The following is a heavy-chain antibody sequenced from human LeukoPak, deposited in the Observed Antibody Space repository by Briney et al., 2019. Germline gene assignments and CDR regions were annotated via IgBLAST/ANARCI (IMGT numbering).Heavy chain of an antibody. V-gene: IGHV4-39*07. CDR1: GGSISSSDYY. Sequence: SETLSLTCTVSGGSISSSDYYWGWIRQPPGKGLEWIGSIYYSGSTSYNPSLKSRVTISVDTSKNQFSLKLSSVTAADTAVYYCARNFSSGWFDYWGQGTLVTVSS. CDR2: IYYSGST. CDR3: ARNFSSGWFDY. J-gene: IGHJ4*02. D-gene: IGHD6-19*01.